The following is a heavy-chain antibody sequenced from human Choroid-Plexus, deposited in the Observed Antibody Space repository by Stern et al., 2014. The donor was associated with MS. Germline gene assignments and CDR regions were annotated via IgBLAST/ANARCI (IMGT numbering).Heavy chain of an antibody. CDR1: GFTFGSCA. CDR2: VSHDGSYK. D-gene: IGHD2/OR15-2a*01. J-gene: IGHJ5*02. V-gene: IGHV3-30*18. CDR3: AKDRQYLTYFFDH. Sequence: QMQLVQSGGGVVQPGRPLRLSCVASGFTFGSCAMHWVRQAPGKWLEWVGGVSHDGSYKYYADSVKGRFTISRDNSQNTLYMQMSSLRPEDTAVYYCAKDRQYLTYFFDHWGQGSLVTVSS.